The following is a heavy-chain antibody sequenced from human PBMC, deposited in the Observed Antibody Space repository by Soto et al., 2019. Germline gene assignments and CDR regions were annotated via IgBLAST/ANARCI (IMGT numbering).Heavy chain of an antibody. CDR3: AWGEGGDKVHY. CDR2: IFDSTTT. V-gene: IGHV4-31*03. D-gene: IGHD2-21*01. J-gene: IGHJ4*02. CDR1: GGSIGTGGC. Sequence: QVVLQESGPGLVKPSQTLSLTCTVSGGSIGTGGCWSWIRQHPAKGLEWIGFIFDSTTTSYNPSLKSRVTISEDTSRSQFSLELNSVTAADTAVYFCAWGEGGDKVHYWGQGILVTVSS.